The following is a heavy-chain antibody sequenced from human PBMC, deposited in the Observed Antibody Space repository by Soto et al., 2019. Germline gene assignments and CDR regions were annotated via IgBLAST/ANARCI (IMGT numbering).Heavy chain of an antibody. CDR2: IWYDGSNK. V-gene: IGHV3-33*01. D-gene: IGHD4-17*01. CDR1: GFTFSSYG. Sequence: QVQLVESGGGVVQPGRSLRLSCAASGFTFSSYGMHWVRQAPGKGLEWVAVIWYDGSNKYYADSVKGRFTISRDNSKNTLYRQMSSLRDEDTAVYYCAREGGGTTVTTFFFDYWGQGPLVTVSS. J-gene: IGHJ4*02. CDR3: AREGGGTTVTTFFFDY.